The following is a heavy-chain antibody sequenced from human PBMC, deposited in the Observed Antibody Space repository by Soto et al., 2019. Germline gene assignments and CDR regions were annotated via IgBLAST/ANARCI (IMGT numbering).Heavy chain of an antibody. J-gene: IGHJ6*02. D-gene: IGHD2-15*01. CDR3: AYLPFSCCSFYWFSYSGMDV. CDR1: GFSLSTSGVG. CDR2: IYWDDDK. V-gene: IGHV2-5*02. Sequence: QITLKESGPTLVKPTQTLTLTCTFSGFSLSTSGVGVAWIRQPPGKALEWLALIYWDDDKRYRPSLETRLTHXXXPXQNQVVLSITNIDSVENATYFRAYLPFSCCSFYWFSYSGMDVWGQGTTVTVSS.